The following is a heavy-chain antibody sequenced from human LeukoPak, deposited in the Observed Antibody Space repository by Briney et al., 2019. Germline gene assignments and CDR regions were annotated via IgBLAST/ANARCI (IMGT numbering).Heavy chain of an antibody. CDR1: GFTFSSYA. V-gene: IGHV3-23*01. D-gene: IGHD3-22*01. CDR3: AKDNYYDSSGYYHYYYGMDV. CDR2: ISGSGGST. Sequence: GGSLRLSCAASGFTFSSYAMSWVRQAPGKGLEWVSAISGSGGSTYYADSVKGRFTISRDNSKNTLYLQMNSLRAEDTAVYYCAKDNYYDSSGYYHYYYGMDVWGQGTTVTVSS. J-gene: IGHJ6*02.